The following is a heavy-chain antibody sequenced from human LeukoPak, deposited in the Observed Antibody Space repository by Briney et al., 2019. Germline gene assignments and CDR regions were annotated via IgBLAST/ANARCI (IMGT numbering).Heavy chain of an antibody. D-gene: IGHD3-10*01. V-gene: IGHV3-30*04. CDR3: ATMVRANWFDP. CDR2: ISYDGSNK. J-gene: IGHJ5*02. CDR1: GFTFSSYA. Sequence: GGSLRLSCAASGFTFSSYAMHWVRQAPGKGLEWVAVISYDGSNKYYADSVKGRFTISRDNAKNSLYLQMNSLRAEDTAVYYCATMVRANWFDPWGQGTLVTVSS.